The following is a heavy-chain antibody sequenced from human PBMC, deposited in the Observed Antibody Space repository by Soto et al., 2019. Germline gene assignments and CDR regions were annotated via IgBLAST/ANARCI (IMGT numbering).Heavy chain of an antibody. V-gene: IGHV3-30*18. D-gene: IGHD3-22*01. CDR2: ISYDVTYK. CDR1: GFTFNSYG. CDR3: AKGGIYDSSGYYYDY. Sequence: QVQLVESGGGVVQPGRSLRLSCAASGFTFNSYGIHWVRQAPGKGLEWVAFISYDVTYKYYADSVKGRFTISRDNSKNTLYLQMNSLRAEDTAVYYCAKGGIYDSSGYYYDYWGQGTLVTVSS. J-gene: IGHJ4*02.